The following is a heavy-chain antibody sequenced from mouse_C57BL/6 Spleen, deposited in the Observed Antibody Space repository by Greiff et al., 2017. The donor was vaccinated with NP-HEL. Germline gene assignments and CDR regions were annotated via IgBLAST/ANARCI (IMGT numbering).Heavy chain of an antibody. D-gene: IGHD2-4*01. V-gene: IGHV1-64*01. CDR3: ASSRVDDYLFDY. CDR1: GYTFTSYW. J-gene: IGHJ2*01. CDR2: IHPNSGST. Sequence: QVQLQQPGAELVKPGASVKLSCKASGYTFTSYWMHWVKQRPGQGLEWIGMIHPNSGSTNYNEKFKSKATLTVDKSSSTAYMQLSSLTSEDSAVYYCASSRVDDYLFDYWGQGTTLTVSS.